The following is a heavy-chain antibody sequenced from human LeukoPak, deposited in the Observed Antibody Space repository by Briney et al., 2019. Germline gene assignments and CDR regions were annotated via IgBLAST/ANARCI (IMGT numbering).Heavy chain of an antibody. CDR3: ARAVDTAMAQFFDY. J-gene: IGHJ4*02. V-gene: IGHV3-7*01. CDR1: GFTFSSYW. D-gene: IGHD5-18*01. Sequence: TGGSLRLSCAASGFTFSSYWMSWVRQAPGKGLEWVANIKQDGSEKYYVDSVKGRFTISRDNAKNSLYLQMNSLRAEDTAVYYCARAVDTAMAQFFDYWGQGTLVTVSS. CDR2: IKQDGSEK.